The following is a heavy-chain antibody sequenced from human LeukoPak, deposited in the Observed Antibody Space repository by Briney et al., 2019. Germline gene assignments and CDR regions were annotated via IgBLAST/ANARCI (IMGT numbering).Heavy chain of an antibody. V-gene: IGHV3-23*01. CDR3: AKECGGGSCYSNSQYYYYGMDV. CDR1: GFTFSSSA. D-gene: IGHD2-15*01. J-gene: IGHJ6*02. CDR2: ISGGGGTT. Sequence: PGGSLRLSCAASGFTFSSSAMSWVRQAPGKGLEWVSAISGGGGTTYYADSVKGRFIISRDNSKSTLYLQMNSLRAEDTAVFYCAKECGGGSCYSNSQYYYYGMDVWGQGTTVTVSS.